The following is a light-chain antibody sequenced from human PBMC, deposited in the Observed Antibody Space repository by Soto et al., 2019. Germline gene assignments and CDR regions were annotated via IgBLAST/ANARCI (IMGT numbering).Light chain of an antibody. V-gene: IGKV1-8*01. CDR1: QDIDNY. CDR2: TAS. CDR3: QQLYSYPALT. Sequence: AIRMTQSPSSISASTGDRVTITCRASQDIDNYLAWYQQKPGKAPKLLIYTASTLQTGVPSRFRGSGSGTDFTLTIRSLQSEDFGSFYCQQLYSYPALTCGGGTRVEIK. J-gene: IGKJ4*01.